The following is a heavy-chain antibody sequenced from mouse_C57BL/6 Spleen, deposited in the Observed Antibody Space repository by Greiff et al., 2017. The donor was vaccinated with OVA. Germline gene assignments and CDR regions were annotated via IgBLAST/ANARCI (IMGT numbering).Heavy chain of an antibody. J-gene: IGHJ1*03. CDR1: GFTFSDYC. CDR3: ARTTVVATSYFDY. CDR2: ISSGSSTI. Sequence: EVMLVESGGGLVKPGGSLKLSCAASGFTFSDYCMHWVRQAPEKGLEWVAYISSGSSTIYYADTVKGRFTISRDNAKNTLFLQMTSLRSEDTAMYYCARTTVVATSYFDYWGKGTTVTVSA. D-gene: IGHD1-1*01. V-gene: IGHV5-17*01.